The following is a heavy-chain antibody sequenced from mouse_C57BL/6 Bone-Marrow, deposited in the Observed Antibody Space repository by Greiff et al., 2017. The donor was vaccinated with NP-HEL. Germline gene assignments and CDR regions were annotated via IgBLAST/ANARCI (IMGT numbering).Heavy chain of an antibody. CDR2: ISNGGGST. D-gene: IGHD1-1*01. Sequence: EVKLQESGGGLVQPGGSLKLSCAASGFTFSDYYMYWVRQTPEKRLEWVAYISNGGGSTYYPDTVKGRFTISRDNAKNTLYLQMSRLKSEDTAMDYCARHQDGSSPAWFAYWGQGTLVTVSA. CDR1: GFTFSDYY. J-gene: IGHJ3*01. V-gene: IGHV5-12*01. CDR3: ARHQDGSSPAWFAY.